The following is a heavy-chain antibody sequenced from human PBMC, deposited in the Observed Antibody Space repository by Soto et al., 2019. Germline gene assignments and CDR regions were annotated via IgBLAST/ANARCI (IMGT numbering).Heavy chain of an antibody. CDR1: GFTFSSYG. CDR2: IWYGGSNK. V-gene: IGHV3-33*01. CDR3: ARDYSGGGMDV. J-gene: IGHJ6*02. D-gene: IGHD5-18*01. Sequence: GGSLRLSCAASGFTFSSYGMHWVRQAPGKGLEWVAVIWYGGSNKYYADSVKGRFTISRDNSKNTLYLQMNSLRAEDTAVYYCARDYSGGGMDVWGQGTTVTVSS.